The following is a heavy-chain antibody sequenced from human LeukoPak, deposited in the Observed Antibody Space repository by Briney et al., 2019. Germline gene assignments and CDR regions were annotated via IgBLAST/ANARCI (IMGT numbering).Heavy chain of an antibody. CDR1: GGSFSGYY. CDR2: INHSGST. V-gene: IGHV4-34*09. Sequence: SETLSLTCAVYGGSFSGYYWSWIRQPPGKGLEWIGEINHSGSTNYNPSLKSRVTISVDTSKNQFSLKLSSVTAADTAVYYCARARHDYGDYLNWFDPWGQGTLVTVSS. J-gene: IGHJ5*02. CDR3: ARARHDYGDYLNWFDP. D-gene: IGHD4-17*01.